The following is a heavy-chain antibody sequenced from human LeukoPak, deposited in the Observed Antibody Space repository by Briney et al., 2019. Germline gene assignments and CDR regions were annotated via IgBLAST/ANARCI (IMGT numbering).Heavy chain of an antibody. V-gene: IGHV4-59*12. Sequence: SETLSLTCTVSGGSISSYYWSWIRQPPGKGLEWIGYIYYSGGTNYNPSLKSRVTISVDTSKNEFSLNLTSVTAADTAVYYCARGLASGYPPIPFDYWGQGTLVTVSS. CDR2: IYYSGGT. CDR3: ARGLASGYPPIPFDY. D-gene: IGHD3-3*01. CDR1: GGSISSYY. J-gene: IGHJ4*02.